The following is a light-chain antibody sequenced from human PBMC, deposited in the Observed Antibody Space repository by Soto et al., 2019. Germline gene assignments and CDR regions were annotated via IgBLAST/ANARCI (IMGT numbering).Light chain of an antibody. CDR3: QQYGSSPWIT. V-gene: IGKV3-20*01. J-gene: IGKJ5*01. CDR2: GAY. CDR1: QSVSSSY. Sequence: EIVLTQSPGTLSLYPGERATLSCRARQSVSSSYLAWYQQKPGKAPRLLIYGAYSRATGIPDRFSGSGSGTDLTRTISRLEPEDCAVYYCQQYGSSPWITFGQGTRLEIK.